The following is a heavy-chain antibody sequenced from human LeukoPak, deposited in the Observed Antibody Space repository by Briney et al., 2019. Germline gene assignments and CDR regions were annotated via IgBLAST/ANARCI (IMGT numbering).Heavy chain of an antibody. V-gene: IGHV3-74*01. J-gene: IGHJ3*02. CDR3: ARGKTTVTTDAFDI. CDR1: GFSFSSYW. Sequence: GGSLRLSCAASGFSFSSYWMNWVRQAPGKGLVWVAHINTDGRTTTYADSVKGRFTVARDNAKNTLYLEMNRLRAEDTAVYYCARGKTTVTTDAFDIWGQGTMVTVSS. CDR2: INTDGRTT. D-gene: IGHD4-17*01.